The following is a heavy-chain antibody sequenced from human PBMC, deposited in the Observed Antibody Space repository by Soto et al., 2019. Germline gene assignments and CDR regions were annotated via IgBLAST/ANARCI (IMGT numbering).Heavy chain of an antibody. Sequence: PGGSLRLSCAASGFTFSDYYMSWIRQAPGKGLEWVSHISSRSSYTNYADSVKGRFTISRDNAKNTLYLQMNRLRADDTAVYYCARDHSLGGYSYGKLDCWGQGTLVTVSS. CDR2: ISSRSSYT. CDR1: GFTFSDYY. D-gene: IGHD5-18*01. J-gene: IGHJ4*02. CDR3: ARDHSLGGYSYGKLDC. V-gene: IGHV3-11*06.